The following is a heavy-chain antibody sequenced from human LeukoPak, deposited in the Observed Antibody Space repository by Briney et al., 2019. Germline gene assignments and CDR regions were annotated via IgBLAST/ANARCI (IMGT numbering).Heavy chain of an antibody. CDR1: GGSISNYY. V-gene: IGHV4-59*01. D-gene: IGHD6-13*01. Sequence: SGTLSLTCTVSGGSISNYYWSWVRQPPGKGLEWIGYIYYSGTTNYNPSLKSRVTISVDTSKNKFSLKLNSVTAADTAVYYCARGVYIAAAQYGYWGQGTLVTVSS. CDR3: ARGVYIAAAQYGY. CDR2: IYYSGTT. J-gene: IGHJ4*02.